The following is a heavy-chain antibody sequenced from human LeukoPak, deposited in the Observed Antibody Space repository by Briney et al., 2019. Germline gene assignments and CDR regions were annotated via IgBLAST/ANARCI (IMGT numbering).Heavy chain of an antibody. CDR3: AKDHFTGGDYGDHFDL. D-gene: IGHD3-9*01. Sequence: GGSLRLSCVASGFSFSDYAMSWVRQSPGQGLQWVSVINDRSNFKVYADSVRGRFIISRDNSQNTLYLEMNSLRADDTAIYYCAKDHFTGGDYGDHFDLWGQGVLVTVSS. CDR1: GFSFSDYA. CDR2: INDRSNFK. V-gene: IGHV3-23*01. J-gene: IGHJ4*02.